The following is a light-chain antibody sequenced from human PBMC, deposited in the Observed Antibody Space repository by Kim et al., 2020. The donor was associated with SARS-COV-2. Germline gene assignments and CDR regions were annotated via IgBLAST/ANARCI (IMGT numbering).Light chain of an antibody. CDR3: QHYSRFPYT. CDR1: ESIGTW. Sequence: SASVGDRVTITCRASESIGTWLAWYQQKPGRAPRLLIYLASTLENGVPSRFSGTGSGTKFSLSITSLQPDDFATYYCQHYSRFPYTFGQGTKLEI. CDR2: LAS. V-gene: IGKV1-5*03. J-gene: IGKJ2*01.